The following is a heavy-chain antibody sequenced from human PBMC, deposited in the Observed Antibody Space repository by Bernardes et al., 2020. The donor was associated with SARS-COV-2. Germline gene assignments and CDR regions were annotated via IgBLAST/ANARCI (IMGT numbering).Heavy chain of an antibody. D-gene: IGHD3-10*01. CDR2: INPSGGTT. V-gene: IGHV1-46*01. Sequence: ASVKVSCKASGYTFTSYYMHWVRQAPGQGLEWMGVINPSGGTTSYAQKFQGRVTVTRDTSTSTVYMELSSLRSEDTAVYYCARDYYGSGSYLTGWFDPWGQGTLVTVTS. J-gene: IGHJ5*02. CDR1: GYTFTSYY. CDR3: ARDYYGSGSYLTGWFDP.